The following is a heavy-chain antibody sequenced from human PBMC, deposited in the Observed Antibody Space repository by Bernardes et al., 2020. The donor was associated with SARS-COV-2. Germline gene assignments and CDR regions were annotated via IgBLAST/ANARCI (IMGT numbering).Heavy chain of an antibody. CDR2: IYYSGST. CDR1: GGSISSRSYY. CDR3: ARQGTTVTTSRPIHPFDI. V-gene: IGHV4-39*01. D-gene: IGHD4-4*01. Sequence: SETLSLTCTVSGGSISSRSYYWGWIRQPTGKGLEWIGSIYYSGSTYYNPSLKSRVTISVDTSKSQFSLNLSSVTAADTAVYFCARQGTTVTTSRPIHPFDIWGQGKMVTVAS. J-gene: IGHJ3*02.